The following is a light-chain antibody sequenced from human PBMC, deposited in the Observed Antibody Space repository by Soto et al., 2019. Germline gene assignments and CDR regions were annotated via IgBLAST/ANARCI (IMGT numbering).Light chain of an antibody. J-gene: IGKJ4*01. CDR1: QSISSY. Sequence: DIQMTQAPSTLSASVGDRFTITCRASQSISSYLNWYQQKKGKXPKXXIYAASSLQSGVPSRFSASGSGTDGTLNISSLQPEDGATYDCQQSYSTPLTFGGGTKGEI. CDR2: AAS. CDR3: QQSYSTPLT. V-gene: IGKV1-39*01.